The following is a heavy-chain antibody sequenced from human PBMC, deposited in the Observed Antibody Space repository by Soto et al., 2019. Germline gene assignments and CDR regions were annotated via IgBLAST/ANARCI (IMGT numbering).Heavy chain of an antibody. Sequence: QVQLQESGPGLVKPSQTLSLTCTVSGGSISSGGYYWSWIRQHPGKGLEWIGYIYYSGSTYYNPSLQRRVTIAVDTSKNNFSLKLSSVTAADTAVYYCARDQDYGGNSGYFDLWGRGTLVTVSS. D-gene: IGHD4-17*01. V-gene: IGHV4-31*03. CDR3: ARDQDYGGNSGYFDL. CDR2: IYYSGST. J-gene: IGHJ2*01. CDR1: GGSISSGGYY.